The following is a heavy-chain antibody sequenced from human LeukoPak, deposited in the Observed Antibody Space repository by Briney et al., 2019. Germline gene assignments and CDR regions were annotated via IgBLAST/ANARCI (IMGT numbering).Heavy chain of an antibody. D-gene: IGHD6-19*01. V-gene: IGHV3-23*01. J-gene: IGHJ4*02. CDR1: RFTFSSYA. CDR2: ISGSGGTT. Sequence: KSGGSLRLSCAASRFTFSSYAMSWVRQAPGKGLEWVSAISGSGGTTYYADSVKGRFTISRDNSKNTLYLQMNSLRAEDTAVYYCAKDRRGWPTYFDSWGQGTLVTVSP. CDR3: AKDRRGWPTYFDS.